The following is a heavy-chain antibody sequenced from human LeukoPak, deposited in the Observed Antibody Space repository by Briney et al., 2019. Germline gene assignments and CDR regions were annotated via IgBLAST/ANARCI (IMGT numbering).Heavy chain of an antibody. CDR2: INSDGSST. V-gene: IGHV3-74*01. CDR3: ARAAGRSYNDAFDI. Sequence: GGSLRLSCAASGFTFSSYWMHWVRQAPGKGLVWVSRINSDGSSTIYADSVKGRFTISRDNAKNTLYLQMNSLRAEDTAVYYCARAAGRSYNDAFDIWGQGTMVTVSS. J-gene: IGHJ3*02. CDR1: GFTFSSYW. D-gene: IGHD1-26*01.